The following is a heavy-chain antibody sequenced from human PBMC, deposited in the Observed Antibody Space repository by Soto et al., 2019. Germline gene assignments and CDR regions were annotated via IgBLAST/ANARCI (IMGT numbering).Heavy chain of an antibody. CDR2: IWYDGSNK. Sequence: QVQLVESGGGVVQPGRSLRLSCAASGFTFSSYGMHWVRQAPGKGLEWVAVIWYDGSNKYYADSVKGRFTISRDNSKNTLYLQMNSLRAEDTAGYYCARETPGYGMDVWGQGTTVTVSS. J-gene: IGHJ6*02. CDR3: ARETPGYGMDV. V-gene: IGHV3-33*01. CDR1: GFTFSSYG.